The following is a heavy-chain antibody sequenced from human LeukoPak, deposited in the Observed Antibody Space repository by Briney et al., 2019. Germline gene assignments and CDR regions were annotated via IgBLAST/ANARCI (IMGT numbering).Heavy chain of an antibody. J-gene: IGHJ4*02. CDR2: IYYSGST. V-gene: IGHV4-59*01. CDR1: GGSISSYY. CDR3: ARHRNFFDY. D-gene: IGHD2/OR15-2a*01. Sequence: PSETLSLTCTVSGGSISSYYCSWIRQPPGKGLEWIGYIYYSGSTNYNPSLKSRVSISVDTSRNRFSLKLSSVTAADTAVYYCARHRNFFDYWGQGILVTVSS.